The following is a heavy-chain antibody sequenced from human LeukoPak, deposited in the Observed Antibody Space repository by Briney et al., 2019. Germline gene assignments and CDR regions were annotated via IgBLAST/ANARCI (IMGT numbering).Heavy chain of an antibody. J-gene: IGHJ4*02. V-gene: IGHV3-23*01. CDR1: GFTFSSFA. CDR3: AKDAVAPGSSGDYFDY. D-gene: IGHD3-10*01. Sequence: GGSLRLSCAASGFTFSSFAMTWVRQAPGKGLEWVSTLTKSAANTYYADSVKGRFTSSRDDSKNTLYLQMNSLRAEDTAVYYCAKDAVAPGSSGDYFDYWGLGTLVTVSP. CDR2: LTKSAANT.